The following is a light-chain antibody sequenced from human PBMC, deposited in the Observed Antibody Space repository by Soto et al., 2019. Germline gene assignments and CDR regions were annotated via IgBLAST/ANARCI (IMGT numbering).Light chain of an antibody. CDR3: QQYNSFRT. J-gene: IGKJ1*01. V-gene: IGKV1-5*01. Sequence: DVQMTQSPSSLSASVGDRVTITCRASQSINNWLAWYQQKPGKAPKFLIYDASSLESGVPSRFSGSGSGTEFTLTISSLQPDDFATYYCQQYNSFRTFGQGTKVDIK. CDR2: DAS. CDR1: QSINNW.